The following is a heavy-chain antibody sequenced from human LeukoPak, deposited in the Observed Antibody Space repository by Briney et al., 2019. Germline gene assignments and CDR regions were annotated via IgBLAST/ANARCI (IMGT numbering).Heavy chain of an antibody. V-gene: IGHV4-34*01. CDR2: INHSGST. CDR1: GGSPSGSY. Sequence: SETLSHTCAQHGGSPSGSYSSWVPQPPGKGLEWIGEINHSGSTNYNPSLKSRVTISVDTSKHQFSLKLSSVTAADTAVYYCASYLSLFAFDIWGQGTMVTVSS. CDR3: ASYLSLFAFDI. J-gene: IGHJ3*02. D-gene: IGHD3-16*02.